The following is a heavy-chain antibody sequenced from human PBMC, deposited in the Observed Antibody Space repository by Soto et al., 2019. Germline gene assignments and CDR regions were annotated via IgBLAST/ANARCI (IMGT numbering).Heavy chain of an antibody. CDR3: ASFRPRYYYYGMDV. CDR2: ISSSSSYI. J-gene: IGHJ6*02. Sequence: GGSLRLSCAASGFTFSSYSMNWVRQAPGKGLEWVSSISSSSSYIYYADSVKGRFTISRDNAKNSLYLQMNSLRAEDTAVYYCASFRPRYYYYGMDVWGQGTTVTVSS. V-gene: IGHV3-21*01. CDR1: GFTFSSYS.